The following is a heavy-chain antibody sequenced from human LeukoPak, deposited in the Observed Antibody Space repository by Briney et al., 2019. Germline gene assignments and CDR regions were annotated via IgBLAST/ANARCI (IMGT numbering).Heavy chain of an antibody. CDR3: AHSRQSIAVAANFDY. V-gene: IGHV2-5*02. J-gene: IGHJ4*02. D-gene: IGHD6-19*01. CDR2: IYWDDDK. CDR1: GFSLSTSGVG. Sequence: SGPTLVKPTQTLTLTCTFSGFSLSTSGVGVGWIRQPPGKALEWLALIYWDDDKRYSPSLKSRLTITKDTSNNQVVLTMTNMDPARHAGYYCAHSRQSIAVAANFDYWGQGTLVTVSS.